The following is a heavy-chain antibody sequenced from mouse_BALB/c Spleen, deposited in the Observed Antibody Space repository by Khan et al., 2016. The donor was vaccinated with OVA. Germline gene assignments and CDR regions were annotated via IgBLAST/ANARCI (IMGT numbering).Heavy chain of an antibody. CDR2: IYPGSGNT. D-gene: IGHD1-1*01. J-gene: IGHJ4*01. V-gene: IGHV1-84*02. Sequence: QVQLQQPGPELVKPGASVKISCKASGYTFTDYYINWVKQKPGQGLEWIGWIYPGSGNTKYNEKFKGKATLTVDTSSSKAYMQISSLTSEDTAVYFCARKTIYYYGSSYAMDYWGQGTSVTVSS. CDR1: GYTFTDYY. CDR3: ARKTIYYYGSSYAMDY.